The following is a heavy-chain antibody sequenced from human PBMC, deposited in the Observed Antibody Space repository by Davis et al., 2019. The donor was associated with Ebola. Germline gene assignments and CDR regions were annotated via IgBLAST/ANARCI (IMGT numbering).Heavy chain of an antibody. CDR2: MNPNSGNT. CDR3: ARGLLGYCSGGSCYHWFDP. J-gene: IGHJ5*02. CDR1: GYTFTSYD. V-gene: IGHV1-8*01. Sequence: AASVKVSCKASGYTFTSYDINWVRQATGQGLEWMGWMNPNSGNTGYAQKFQGRVTMTRNTSISTAYMELSSLRSEDTAVYYCARGLLGYCSGGSCYHWFDPWGQGTLVTVSS. D-gene: IGHD2-15*01.